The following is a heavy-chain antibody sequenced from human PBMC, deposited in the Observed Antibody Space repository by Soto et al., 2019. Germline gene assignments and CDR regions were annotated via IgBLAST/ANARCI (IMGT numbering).Heavy chain of an antibody. CDR2: MNPNSGNT. V-gene: IGHV1-8*01. CDR3: ARGRNHYYGSGSYYNWFDP. J-gene: IGHJ5*02. Sequence: QVQLVQSGAGVKKPGASVKVSCKASGYTFTSYDINWVRQATGQGLEWMGWMNPNSGNTGYAQKFQGRVTMTRNSSISTAYMELRSLRSEDTAVYYCARGRNHYYGSGSYYNWFDPWGQGTLVTVSS. CDR1: GYTFTSYD. D-gene: IGHD3-10*01.